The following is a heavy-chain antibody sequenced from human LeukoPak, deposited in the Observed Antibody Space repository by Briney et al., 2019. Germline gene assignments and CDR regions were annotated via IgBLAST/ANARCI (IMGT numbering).Heavy chain of an antibody. CDR2: IIPIFGTA. D-gene: IGHD1-26*01. V-gene: IGHV1-69*13. CDR1: GGTFSSYA. J-gene: IGHJ4*02. CDR3: ARELHSGSYYFDY. Sequence: GASVKVSCKASGGTFSSYAINWVRQAPGQGLEWMGGIIPIFGTANYAQKFQGRVTITADESTSTAYMELSSLRSEDTAVYYCARELHSGSYYFDYWGQGTLVTVSS.